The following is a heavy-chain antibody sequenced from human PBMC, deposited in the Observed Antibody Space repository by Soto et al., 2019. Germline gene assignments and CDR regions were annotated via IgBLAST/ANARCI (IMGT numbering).Heavy chain of an antibody. CDR2: IYHNGST. D-gene: IGHD3-10*01. J-gene: IGHJ4*02. CDR1: GASISISNW. V-gene: IGHV4-4*01. Sequence: QVQLQESGPGLVKPSGTLSLTCAVSGASISISNWWRWGRQPPRKGLEWIGEIYHNGSTNYNPPPKSRGTRSVDTSRNQLSPKRSSVTAADTAVYCFARRWGEGSVDYWGQGTLVTVSS. CDR3: ARRWGEGSVDY.